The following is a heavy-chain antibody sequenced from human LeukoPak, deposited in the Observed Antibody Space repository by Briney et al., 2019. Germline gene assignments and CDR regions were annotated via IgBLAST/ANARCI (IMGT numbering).Heavy chain of an antibody. V-gene: IGHV3-23*01. CDR3: ANYYDSSGSIAFDI. Sequence: PGGSLRLSCAASGFTFSSYAMSWVRQAPGKGLEWVSAISGSGGSTYYADSVKGRFTISRDDSKNTLYLQMNSLRAEDTAVYYCANYYDSSGSIAFDIWGQGTMVTVSS. J-gene: IGHJ3*02. CDR2: ISGSGGST. CDR1: GFTFSSYA. D-gene: IGHD3-22*01.